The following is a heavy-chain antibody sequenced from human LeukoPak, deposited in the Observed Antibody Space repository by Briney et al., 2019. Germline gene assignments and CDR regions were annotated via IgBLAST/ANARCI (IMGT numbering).Heavy chain of an antibody. CDR2: ITSNGGTT. Sequence: PGGSLKLSCSAAGSTFSNYAMHWVRQAPGKGLEYVSAITSNGGTTYYADSVKGRFTISRDNSKNTLYLQMSSLRADDTAVYYCLKDERGYSAYWGQGTLVTVSS. D-gene: IGHD5-12*01. J-gene: IGHJ4*02. CDR1: GSTFSNYA. V-gene: IGHV3-64D*06. CDR3: LKDERGYSAY.